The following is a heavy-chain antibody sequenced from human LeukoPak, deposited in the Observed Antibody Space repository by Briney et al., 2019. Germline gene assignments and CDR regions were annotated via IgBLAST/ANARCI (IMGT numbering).Heavy chain of an antibody. Sequence: GESLKISCKGSGYSFTSYWIGWVRQMPGKGLEWMGIIYPGDSDTRYSPSFQGQVTISADKSISTAYLQWSSLKASDTAMYYCARLYARDDFWSGYYEDPTQYYFDYWGQGTLVTVSS. CDR2: IYPGDSDT. CDR1: GYSFTSYW. D-gene: IGHD3-3*01. V-gene: IGHV5-51*01. CDR3: ARLYARDDFWSGYYEDPTQYYFDY. J-gene: IGHJ4*02.